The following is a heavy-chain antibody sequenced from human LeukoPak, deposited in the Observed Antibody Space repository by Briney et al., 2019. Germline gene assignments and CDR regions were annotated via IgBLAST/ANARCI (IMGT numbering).Heavy chain of an antibody. D-gene: IGHD2-21*02. V-gene: IGHV3-53*01. Sequence: GGSLRLSCAASGFTVSSNYMSWVRQAPGKGLEWVSVIYSGGSTYYADSVKGRFTISRDNAKNSLYLQMNSLRAEDTAVYYCARGTTALMDVWGKGTTVTVSS. J-gene: IGHJ6*03. CDR3: ARGTTALMDV. CDR1: GFTVSSNY. CDR2: IYSGGST.